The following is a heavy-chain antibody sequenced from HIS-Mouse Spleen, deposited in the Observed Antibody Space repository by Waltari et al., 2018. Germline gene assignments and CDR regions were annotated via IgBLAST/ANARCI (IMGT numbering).Heavy chain of an antibody. CDR2: INHSGST. J-gene: IGHJ6*02. CDR3: ARGRTIFGVVNYYYYGMDV. CDR1: VGSFSGYY. V-gene: IGHV4-34*01. Sequence: QVQLQQWGAGLLKPSETLSLTCAVDVGSFSGYYWSWLRQPPGKGLEWIGEINHSGSTNYNPSLKSRVTISVDTSKNQFSLKLSSVTAADTAVYYCARGRTIFGVVNYYYYGMDVWGQGTTVTVSS. D-gene: IGHD3-3*01.